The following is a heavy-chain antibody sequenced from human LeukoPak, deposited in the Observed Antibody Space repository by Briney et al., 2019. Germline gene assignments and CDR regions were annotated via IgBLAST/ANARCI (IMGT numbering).Heavy chain of an antibody. J-gene: IGHJ4*02. CDR2: IYNSGTT. V-gene: IGHV4-59*01. CDR1: GGSISSNF. D-gene: IGHD5-24*01. CDR3: AKSFSETERATITAY. Sequence: SETLSLTCTVSGGSISSNFWSWIRQPPGKGLEYIGYIYNSGTTNYNPSLKSRVTISVDASKNQFSLKLSSVTAADTAIYYCAKSFSETERATITAYWGQGTLVTVSS.